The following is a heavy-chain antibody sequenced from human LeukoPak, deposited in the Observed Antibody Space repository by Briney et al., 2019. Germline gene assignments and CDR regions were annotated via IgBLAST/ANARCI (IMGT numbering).Heavy chain of an antibody. V-gene: IGHV3-23*01. J-gene: IGHJ6*03. CDR1: GFTFSSCA. Sequence: GGSLRLSCAASGFTFSSCAMNWVRQAPGKGLEWVSTISGSGDNTYYADAVKGRFTIYRDNSQNTVYLQMNSLRAEDTALYYCAKDNSYYFYYMHVWGKGTTVTVSS. CDR3: AKDNSYYFYYMHV. CDR2: ISGSGDNT.